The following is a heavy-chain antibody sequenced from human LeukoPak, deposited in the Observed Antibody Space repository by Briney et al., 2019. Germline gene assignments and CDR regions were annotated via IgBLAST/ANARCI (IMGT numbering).Heavy chain of an antibody. V-gene: IGHV1-8*03. CDR2: MNPNSGNT. CDR3: ARDSGSGSYYYYYMDV. Sequence: ASVKVSCKASGYTFTSYDINWVRQATGQGLEWMGWMNPNSGNTGYAQKFQGRVTITRNTSISTAYMELSSLRSEDTAVYYCARDSGSGSYYYYYMDVWGKGTTVTISS. J-gene: IGHJ6*03. D-gene: IGHD1-26*01. CDR1: GYTFTSYD.